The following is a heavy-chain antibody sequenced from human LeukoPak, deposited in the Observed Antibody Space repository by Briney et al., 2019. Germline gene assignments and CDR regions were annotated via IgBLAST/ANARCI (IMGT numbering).Heavy chain of an antibody. D-gene: IGHD3-3*01. CDR2: ISAYNGNT. CDR3: ARARFTIFGVVEGVEFDP. V-gene: IGHV1-18*01. Sequence: ASVNVSCKASGYTFTSYGISWVRQAPGQGLEWMGWISAYNGNTNYAQKFQGRVTMTRNTSISTAYMELSSLRSEDTAVYYCARARFTIFGVVEGVEFDPWGQGTLVTVSS. J-gene: IGHJ5*02. CDR1: GYTFTSYG.